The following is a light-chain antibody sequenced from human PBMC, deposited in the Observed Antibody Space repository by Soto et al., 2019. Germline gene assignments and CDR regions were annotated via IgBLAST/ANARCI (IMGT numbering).Light chain of an antibody. V-gene: IGKV3-15*01. Sequence: IVLTQSPATLSVSPGERATLSCRASQSVSSNLAWYQQKPGQAPRLLIYGASTRATGIPARFSGSGSGTEFTLTISSLQSEDFAVYYCQQYKNWPLTFGGGTRWIS. CDR3: QQYKNWPLT. CDR2: GAS. J-gene: IGKJ4*01. CDR1: QSVSSN.